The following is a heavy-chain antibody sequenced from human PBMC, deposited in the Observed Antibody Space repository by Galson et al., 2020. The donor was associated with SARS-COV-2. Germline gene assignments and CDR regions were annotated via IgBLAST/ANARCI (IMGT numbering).Heavy chain of an antibody. CDR2: FDPEDGET. D-gene: IGHD3-10*01. V-gene: IGHV1-24*01. Sequence: GESLKISCKVSGYTLTELSMHWVRQAPGKGLEWMGGFDPEDGETIYAQKFQGRVTMTEDTSTDTAYMELSSLRSEDTAVYYCATDYAITMVWGEMGYWGQGTLVTVSS. CDR1: GYTLTELS. CDR3: ATDYAITMVWGEMGY. J-gene: IGHJ4*02.